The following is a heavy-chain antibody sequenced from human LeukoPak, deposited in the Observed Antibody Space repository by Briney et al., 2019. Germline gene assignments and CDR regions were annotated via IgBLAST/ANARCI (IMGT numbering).Heavy chain of an antibody. CDR3: ARGPLEYDSSGYYPYYFDY. Sequence: PSETLSLTCAVSGGSISSGGYSWSWIRQPPGKGLEWIGYIYHSGSTYYNPSLKSRVTISVDRSKNQFSLKLSSVTAADTAVYYCARGPLEYDSSGYYPYYFDYRGQGTLVTVSS. D-gene: IGHD3-22*01. V-gene: IGHV4-30-2*01. CDR2: IYHSGST. J-gene: IGHJ4*02. CDR1: GGSISSGGYS.